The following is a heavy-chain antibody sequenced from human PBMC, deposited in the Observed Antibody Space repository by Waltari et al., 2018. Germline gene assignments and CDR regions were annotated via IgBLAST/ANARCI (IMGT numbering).Heavy chain of an antibody. Sequence: EVQLVESGGGLVQPGGSLRLSCAASGFTFSSYSMNCVRQAPGKGLEWVSYISSSSSTIYYADSVKGRFTISRDNAKNSLYLQMNSLRAEDTAVYYCARTLPPHYYDSSGYDYWGQGTLVTVSS. V-gene: IGHV3-48*04. D-gene: IGHD3-22*01. CDR3: ARTLPPHYYDSSGYDY. CDR1: GFTFSSYS. J-gene: IGHJ4*02. CDR2: ISSSSSTI.